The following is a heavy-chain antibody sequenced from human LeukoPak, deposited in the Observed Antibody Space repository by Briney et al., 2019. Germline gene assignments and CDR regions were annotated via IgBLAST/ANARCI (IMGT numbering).Heavy chain of an antibody. D-gene: IGHD1-14*01. Sequence: QTGGSLGLSCAASGFTFSSYWMHWVRQVPGKGLVWVARINPGGSSITYADSVKGRFTISRDNAKNTLYLQMDSLRAEDTGVYYCARSNQADDYWGQGTLVTVSS. CDR3: ARSNQADDY. J-gene: IGHJ4*02. CDR2: INPGGSSI. V-gene: IGHV3-74*01. CDR1: GFTFSSYW.